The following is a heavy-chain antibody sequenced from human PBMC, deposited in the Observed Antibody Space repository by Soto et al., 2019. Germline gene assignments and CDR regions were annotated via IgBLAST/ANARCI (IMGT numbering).Heavy chain of an antibody. J-gene: IGHJ6*02. CDR2: ISYDGSNK. D-gene: IGHD3-22*01. Sequence: SGGSLRLSCAASGFTFSSYAMHWVRQAPGKGLEWVAVISYDGSNKYYADSVKGRFTISRDNSKNTLYLQMNSLRAEDTAVYYCARGSYYDSSGSPGDYYYGMDVWGQGTTVTASS. V-gene: IGHV3-30-3*01. CDR1: GFTFSSYA. CDR3: ARGSYYDSSGSPGDYYYGMDV.